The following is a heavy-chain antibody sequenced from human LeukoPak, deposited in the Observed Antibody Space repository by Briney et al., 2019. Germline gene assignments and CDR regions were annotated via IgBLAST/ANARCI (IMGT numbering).Heavy chain of an antibody. CDR1: GFTVSSNY. D-gene: IGHD1-26*01. Sequence: GGSLRLSCAASGFTVSSNYMSWVRQAPGKGLEWVSVIYRGGRTYYADSVKGRFTISRDDSKNMPYLQMNSLRAEDTAVYYCARAGIVGASGGDYWGQGTLVTVSS. J-gene: IGHJ4*02. CDR2: IYRGGRT. CDR3: ARAGIVGASGGDY. V-gene: IGHV3-66*01.